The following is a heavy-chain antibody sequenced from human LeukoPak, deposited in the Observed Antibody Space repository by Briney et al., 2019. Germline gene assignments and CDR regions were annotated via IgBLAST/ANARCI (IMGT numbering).Heavy chain of an antibody. CDR1: GFTFSNYE. V-gene: IGHV3-48*03. CDR2: ISSSGSTI. Sequence: GGSLRLSCAASGFTFSNYEMNWVRQAPGKGLEWVSYISSSGSTIYYADSVKGRFTISRDNAKNSLYLQMNSLRAEDTAVYYCARDRSGLHYYYYYGVDVWGQGTTVTVSS. J-gene: IGHJ6*02. D-gene: IGHD6-19*01. CDR3: ARDRSGLHYYYYYGVDV.